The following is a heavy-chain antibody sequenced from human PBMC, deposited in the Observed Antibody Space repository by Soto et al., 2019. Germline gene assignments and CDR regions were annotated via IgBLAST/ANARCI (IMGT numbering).Heavy chain of an antibody. V-gene: IGHV4-59*01. J-gene: IGHJ4*02. D-gene: IGHD1-26*01. CDR2: IYYSGST. CDR3: ASGSGSYSSDY. Sequence: PSETLSLTCTVSGGSISSYYWSWIRQPPGKGLEWIGYIYYSGSTNYNPSLKSRVTISVDTSKNQFSLKLSSVTAADTAVYYCASGSGSYSSDYWGQGTLVTVS. CDR1: GGSISSYY.